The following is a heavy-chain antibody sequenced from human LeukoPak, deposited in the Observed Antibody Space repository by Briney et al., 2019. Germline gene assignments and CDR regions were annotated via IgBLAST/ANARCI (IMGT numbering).Heavy chain of an antibody. CDR3: ARDRAYKAFDY. Sequence: GGSLRLSCSASGFTFITSWINWVRQAPGKGLEWVASITPNGSEKYYVDSVRGRFTISRDDDKNSVYLQMNSLRAEDTAVYYCARDRAYKAFDYWGQGNLVSVSS. CDR1: GFTFITSW. CDR2: ITPNGSEK. D-gene: IGHD5-24*01. V-gene: IGHV3-7*01. J-gene: IGHJ4*02.